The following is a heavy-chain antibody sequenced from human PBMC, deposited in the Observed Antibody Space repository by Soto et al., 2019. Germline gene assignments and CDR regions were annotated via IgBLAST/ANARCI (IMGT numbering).Heavy chain of an antibody. J-gene: IGHJ4*02. D-gene: IGHD6-13*01. CDR3: ARHLVLLEGIAAPKQPTFDS. V-gene: IGHV4-39*02. CDR2: IYHSGTT. CDR1: GGSISSSSYY. Sequence: QLQLQASGPGLVKPSETLSLTCTVYGGSISSSSYYWGWIRQSPGKGLEWIGSIYHSGTTYYNLSPKGRVTISVDTSKNPFSLKLRSVTAADTAEYYCARHLVLLEGIAAPKQPTFDSWCQGTLVTVSS.